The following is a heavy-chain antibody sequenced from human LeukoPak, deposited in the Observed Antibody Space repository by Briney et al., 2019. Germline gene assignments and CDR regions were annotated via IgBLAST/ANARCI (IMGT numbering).Heavy chain of an antibody. CDR1: GFTFSSYG. J-gene: IGHJ4*02. CDR2: ISYDGSNK. CDR3: AKSGDSRDDYFDY. D-gene: IGHD3-22*01. Sequence: GGSLRLSCAASGFTFSSYGMHWVRQAPGKGLEGVAVISYDGSNKYYADSVKGRFSISRDNSKNTLYLQMNSLRAEDTAVYYCAKSGDSRDDYFDYWGQGTLVTVSS. V-gene: IGHV3-30*18.